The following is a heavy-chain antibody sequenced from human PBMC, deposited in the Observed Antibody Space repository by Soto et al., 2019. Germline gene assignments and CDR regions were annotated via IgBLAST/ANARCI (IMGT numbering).Heavy chain of an antibody. CDR1: GYTFTGYY. D-gene: IGHD3-3*02. V-gene: IGHV1-2*02. CDR3: AISCIQTKLNF. J-gene: IGHJ4*02. CDR2: INPDSGRT. Sequence: QVQLVQSGPEVGKPGASVKVSCKASGYTFTGYYLHWVRQAPGQGLEWMGYINPDSGRTRYAQKFQGTVTMTRDTSITTAYLELRRLNYDDAAIFYAAISCIQTKLNFWGKGTRVTVPS.